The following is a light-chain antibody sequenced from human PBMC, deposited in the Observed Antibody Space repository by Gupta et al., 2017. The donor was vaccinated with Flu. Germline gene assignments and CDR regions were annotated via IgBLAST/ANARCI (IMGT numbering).Light chain of an antibody. CDR1: QTINRC. CDR2: DTS. V-gene: IGKV3-11*01. Sequence: EVVLTHSPATLSLSPGERATLSCRASQTINRCLAWYQQTPGQAPGLLIYDTSNRATGIPARFSGSGSGTDFTLTISSREPEDFAANYCQQCSDWPLTFGGGTKVEI. CDR3: QQCSDWPLT. J-gene: IGKJ4*01.